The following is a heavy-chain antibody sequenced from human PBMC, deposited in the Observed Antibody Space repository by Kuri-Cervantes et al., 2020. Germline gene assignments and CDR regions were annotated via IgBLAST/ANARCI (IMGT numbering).Heavy chain of an antibody. Sequence: GGSLRLSCAASGFTFSSYGMRWVRQAPGKGLEWVAVIWYDGSNKYYADSVKGRFTISRDNSKNTLYLQMNGLRAEDTAVYYCARNYDSSGLADYWGQGTLVTVSS. V-gene: IGHV3-33*01. CDR2: IWYDGSNK. CDR1: GFTFSSYG. D-gene: IGHD3-22*01. J-gene: IGHJ4*02. CDR3: ARNYDSSGLADY.